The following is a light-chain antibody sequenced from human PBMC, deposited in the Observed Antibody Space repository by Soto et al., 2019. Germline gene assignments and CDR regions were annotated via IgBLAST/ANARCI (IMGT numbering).Light chain of an antibody. J-gene: IGKJ4*01. Sequence: EIVMTQSPATLSVSPGDRGTLSCTASDSTLNDYLAWYQQKPGQAPSLLIYDASNKATGIPARFSGSGSGTDFTLTISSLEPEDFAVYYCQQRYAWLTFGGGTKVDIK. V-gene: IGKV3-11*01. CDR2: DAS. CDR1: DSTLNDY. CDR3: QQRYAWLT.